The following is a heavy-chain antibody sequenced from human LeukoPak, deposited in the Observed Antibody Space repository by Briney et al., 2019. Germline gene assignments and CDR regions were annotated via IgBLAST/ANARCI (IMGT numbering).Heavy chain of an antibody. CDR1: GGSISSGGYY. CDR3: ARLIDYLFDY. V-gene: IGHV4-31*03. Sequence: PSQTLSLTCTVSGGSISSGGYYWSWIRQHPGKGLEWIGYINYSGSTNYNPSLKSRVTISVDTSKNQFSLKLSSVTAADTAVYYCARLIDYLFDYWGQGTLVTVSS. D-gene: IGHD2/OR15-2a*01. J-gene: IGHJ4*02. CDR2: INYSGST.